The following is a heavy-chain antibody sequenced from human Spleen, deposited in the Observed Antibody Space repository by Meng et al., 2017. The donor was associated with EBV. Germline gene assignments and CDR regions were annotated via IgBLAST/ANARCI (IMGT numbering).Heavy chain of an antibody. D-gene: IGHD3-10*01. CDR3: SRNGGKYGSGSWFDL. Sequence: EGDLAESGVGLVKPGGPLRLSCAAFGFTFSSSGMNWVRQAPGKGLEWVSSISSSSSSIYYADSAKGRFAISRDNAKNSLYLQINGLRAEDTALYYCSRNGGKYGSGSWFDLWGQGTLVTVSS. V-gene: IGHV3-21*01. J-gene: IGHJ4*02. CDR1: GFTFSSSG. CDR2: ISSSSSSI.